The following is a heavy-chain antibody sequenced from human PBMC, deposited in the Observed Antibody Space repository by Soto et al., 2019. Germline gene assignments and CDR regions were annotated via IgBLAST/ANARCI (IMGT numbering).Heavy chain of an antibody. CDR1: GFTFSSYS. CDR3: VSLGWTTVTTRGNP. D-gene: IGHD4-17*01. V-gene: IGHV3-48*02. Sequence: EVQLVESGGGLVQPGGSPRLSCAASGFTFSSYSMNWVRQAPGKGVEWVSYISSSSNIIDYADSVKGRFTIARDNAKNAVYLQMSSLRDENTAVYYCVSLGWTTVTTRGNPWGQGTLVTVSS. CDR2: ISSSSNII. J-gene: IGHJ5*02.